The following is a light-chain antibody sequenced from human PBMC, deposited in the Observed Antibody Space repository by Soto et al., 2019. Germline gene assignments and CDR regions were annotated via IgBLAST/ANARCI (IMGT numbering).Light chain of an antibody. CDR1: QSVSSY. V-gene: IGKV3-11*01. Sequence: EIVLTQSPATLSLSPGEKATLSCRASQSVSSYLAWYQQKPGQAPRLLIYDASNRATGIPARFSGSGSGTDFNLTISRLETEDFAVYYCQQYNNWPSTFGQGTKVDIK. J-gene: IGKJ1*01. CDR2: DAS. CDR3: QQYNNWPST.